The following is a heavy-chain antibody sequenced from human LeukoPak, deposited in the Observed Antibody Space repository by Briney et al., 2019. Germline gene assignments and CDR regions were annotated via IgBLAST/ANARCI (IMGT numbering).Heavy chain of an antibody. CDR1: GDSISSGDYD. J-gene: IGHJ4*02. CDR2: IYYSGST. CDR3: ARGVMGDRNDYFDY. D-gene: IGHD3-16*01. V-gene: IGHV4-30-4*08. Sequence: PSKTLSLTCTVSGDSISSGDYDWSSIRQPPGKGLDWIGYIYYSGSTYYNPSLKSRVTISVDTSKNQFSLKLSSVTAADTAVYYCARGVMGDRNDYFDYWGQGTLVTVSS.